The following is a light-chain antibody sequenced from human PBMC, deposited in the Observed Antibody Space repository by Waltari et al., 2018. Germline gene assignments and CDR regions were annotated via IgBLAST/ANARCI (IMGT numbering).Light chain of an antibody. CDR3: QQGYSTPPT. V-gene: IGKV1-39*01. J-gene: IGKJ4*01. CDR1: QTVSNH. Sequence: DIQMIQFPSSLSASVGDRVTITCRASQTVSNHLNWYQQKPGKAPKLLIYAASSLQSGIPSRFSGSGSGTDFTLTISTLQPEDFATYYCQQGYSTPPTFGGGTKVEIK. CDR2: AAS.